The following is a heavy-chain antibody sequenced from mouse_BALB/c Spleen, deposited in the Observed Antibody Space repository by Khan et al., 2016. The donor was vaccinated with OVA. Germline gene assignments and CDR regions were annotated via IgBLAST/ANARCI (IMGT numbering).Heavy chain of an antibody. J-gene: IGHJ3*01. CDR3: AIIDYGYDWFAY. Sequence: QVQLKESGPGLVAPSQSLSIRCTVSGLSLTNYGVSWVRQPPGKGLEWLGVIWGDGSTNYHSVLKSRLSISKDNSKSQVFVKLNSLQTDDTATYYCAIIDYGYDWFAYWGQGTLVTVSA. CDR1: GLSLTNYG. CDR2: IWGDGST. D-gene: IGHD2-2*01. V-gene: IGHV2-3*01.